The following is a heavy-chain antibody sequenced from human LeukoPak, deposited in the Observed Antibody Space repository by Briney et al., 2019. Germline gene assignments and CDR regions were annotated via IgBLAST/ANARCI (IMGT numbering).Heavy chain of an antibody. CDR2: IIHSGST. CDR1: GGSFSGSY. V-gene: IGHV4-34*01. J-gene: IGHJ3*02. CDR3: ARGGGDWNDAYQNAFDI. D-gene: IGHD1-1*01. Sequence: PSETLSLTCAVYGGSFSGSYWSWIRQSPGKGLEWIGEIIHSGSTTYNPSLKSRVTISIDTSKNQFSPKLSSVTAADTAVYYCARGGGDWNDAYQNAFDIWDQGTMGTVSS.